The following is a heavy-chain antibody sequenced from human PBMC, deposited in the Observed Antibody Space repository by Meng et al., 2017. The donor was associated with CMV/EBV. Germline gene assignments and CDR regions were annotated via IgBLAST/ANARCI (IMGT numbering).Heavy chain of an antibody. CDR3: ARSRILAARWNWFDP. J-gene: IGHJ5*02. D-gene: IGHD6-6*01. CDR1: GYSFTSCG. CDR2: INPNSGNT. V-gene: IGHV1-8*01. Sequence: SGYSFTSCGITWLRQATEQVLEWMGWINPNSGNTGYAQKFQGSVTMTRNTSISTAYMELSSLRSEDTAVYYCARSRILAARWNWFDPWGQGTLVTVSS.